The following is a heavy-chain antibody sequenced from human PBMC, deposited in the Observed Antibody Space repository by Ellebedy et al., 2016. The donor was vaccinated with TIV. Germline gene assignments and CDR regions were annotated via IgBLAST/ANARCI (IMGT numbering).Heavy chain of an antibody. V-gene: IGHV3-11*06. CDR3: TRENWYIDY. CDR1: GFTFSSYA. J-gene: IGHJ4*02. CDR2: ISSSKTYT. D-gene: IGHD1-1*01. Sequence: GESLKISCAASGFTFSSYAMSWIRQAPGKGLEWVSYISSSKTYTNYADSVKGRFTISRDNAKNSLYLQMNSLRAEATAVYYCTRENWYIDYWGQGTLVTVSS.